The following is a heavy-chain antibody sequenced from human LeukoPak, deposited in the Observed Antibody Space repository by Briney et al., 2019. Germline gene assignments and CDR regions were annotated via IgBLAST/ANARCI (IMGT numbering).Heavy chain of an antibody. CDR3: ARGGSYYDILTGYPSFDY. V-gene: IGHV5-51*03. J-gene: IGHJ4*02. CDR1: GYSFTSYW. Sequence: PGESLKISCKGSGYSFTSYWIGWVRQMPGKGLEWMGIIYPGDSDTRYSPSFQGQVTISADKSISTAYLRWSSLKASDTAMYYCARGGSYYDILTGYPSFDYWGQGTLVTVSS. D-gene: IGHD3-9*01. CDR2: IYPGDSDT.